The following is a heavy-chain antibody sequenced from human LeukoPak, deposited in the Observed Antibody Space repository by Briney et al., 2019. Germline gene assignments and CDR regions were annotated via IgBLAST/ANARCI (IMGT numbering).Heavy chain of an antibody. D-gene: IGHD4-17*01. CDR3: ARDLYGEEFDY. J-gene: IGHJ4*02. Sequence: ASVKVSCKASGYTFTSYYMHWVRQAPGQGLEWMGWINTNTGNPMYAQGFTGRFVFSLDTSVTTTYLQINSLKAEDTAIYFCARDLYGEEFDYWGQGTLVAVSS. CDR1: GYTFTSYY. CDR2: INTNTGNP. V-gene: IGHV7-4-1*02.